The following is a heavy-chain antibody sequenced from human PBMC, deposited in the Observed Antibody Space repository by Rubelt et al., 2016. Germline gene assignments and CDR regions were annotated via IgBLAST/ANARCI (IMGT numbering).Heavy chain of an antibody. CDR3: ARVGYTNSHFDY. CDR2: ISGSGGST. Sequence: EVQLVESGGGLVQPGGSLRLSCAASGFTFSSYWMSWVRQAPGKGLEWVSAISGSGGSTYYADSVKGRFTISRDNSKNTLYLQMNSLRDEDTAVYYCARVGYTNSHFDYWGQGTLVTVSS. CDR1: GFTFSSYW. J-gene: IGHJ4*02. D-gene: IGHD4-11*01. V-gene: IGHV3-23*04.